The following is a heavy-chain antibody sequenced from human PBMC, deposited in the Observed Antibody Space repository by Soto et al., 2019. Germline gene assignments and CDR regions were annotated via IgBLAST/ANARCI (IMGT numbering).Heavy chain of an antibody. CDR2: INHSGST. CDR1: GGSFSGYY. J-gene: IGHJ6*02. D-gene: IGHD2-15*01. CDR3: ARGRGAQDSVGPHGTDV. V-gene: IGHV4-34*01. Sequence: QVQLQQWGAGLLKPSETLSLTCAVYGGSFSGYYWSWIRQPPGKGLEWIGEINHSGSTNYNPSLKGRVTISVDTSKNQFSLKLSSVTAADTAVYYCARGRGAQDSVGPHGTDVWGQGTTVTVSS.